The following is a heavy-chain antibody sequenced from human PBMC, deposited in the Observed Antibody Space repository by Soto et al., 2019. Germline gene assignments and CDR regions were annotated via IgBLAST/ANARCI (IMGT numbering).Heavy chain of an antibody. D-gene: IGHD2-8*01. CDR2: IIPIFGTA. Sequence: SVKVSCKASGGTFSSYAISWVRQAPGQGLEWMGGIIPIFGTANYAQKFQGRVTITADESTSTAYMELRSLRSDDTALYYCARDRIGNVFYYGMDVWGQGTTVTVSS. CDR1: GGTFSSYA. CDR3: ARDRIGNVFYYGMDV. V-gene: IGHV1-69*13. J-gene: IGHJ6*02.